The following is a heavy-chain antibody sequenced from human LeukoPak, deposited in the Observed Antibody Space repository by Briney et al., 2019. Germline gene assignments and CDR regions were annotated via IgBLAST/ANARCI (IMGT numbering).Heavy chain of an antibody. Sequence: SETLSLTCAVYGGSFSGYYWSWIRQPPGKGLEWIGEIHHSGSTNYNPSLKSRVTTPVDTSKNQFSLKLSSVTAADTAVYYCARGHIVVVPAAKKGRWFDPWGQGTLVTVSS. CDR3: ARGHIVVVPAAKKGRWFDP. D-gene: IGHD2-2*01. J-gene: IGHJ5*02. CDR1: GGSFSGYY. V-gene: IGHV4-34*01. CDR2: IHHSGST.